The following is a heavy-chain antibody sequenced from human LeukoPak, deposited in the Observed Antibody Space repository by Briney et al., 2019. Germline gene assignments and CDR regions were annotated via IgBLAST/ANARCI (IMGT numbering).Heavy chain of an antibody. CDR2: ISYDGSNK. J-gene: IGHJ6*03. CDR1: GFIFSSYS. CDR3: AKGHYMDV. V-gene: IGHV3-30*18. Sequence: GGSLRLSCAASGFIFSSYSMNWVRQAPGKGLEWVAVISYDGSNKYYADSVKGRFTISIDNSKNTLYLQMNSLRAEDTAVYYCAKGHYMDVWGKGTTVTVSS.